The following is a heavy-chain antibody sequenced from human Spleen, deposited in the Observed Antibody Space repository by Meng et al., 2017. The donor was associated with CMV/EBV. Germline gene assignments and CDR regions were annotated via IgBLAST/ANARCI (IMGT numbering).Heavy chain of an antibody. V-gene: IGHV4-61*01. CDR1: GGSVSSGSYY. CDR2: ISYIGST. CDR3: ARDILERNVFDM. J-gene: IGHJ3*02. Sequence: ESLKISCTVSGGSVSSGSYYWSWLRQPPGKGLEWIGYISYIGSTNYNPSLKSRVTISVDTSKNQFSLKLSSVTAADTAVFYCARDILERNVFDMWGQGTMVTVSS. D-gene: IGHD1-1*01.